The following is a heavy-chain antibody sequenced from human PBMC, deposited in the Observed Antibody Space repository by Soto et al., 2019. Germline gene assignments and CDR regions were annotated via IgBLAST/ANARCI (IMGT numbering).Heavy chain of an antibody. CDR1: GFTFSSYS. CDR3: ARDQGAIVATISVFDY. Sequence: GGSLRLSCAASGFTFSSYSMNWVRQAPGKGLEWVSYISSSSSTIYYADSLKGRFTISRDNAKNSLYLQMNSLRAEDTAVYYCARDQGAIVATISVFDYWGQGTLVTVSS. J-gene: IGHJ4*02. V-gene: IGHV3-48*01. D-gene: IGHD5-12*01. CDR2: ISSSSSTI.